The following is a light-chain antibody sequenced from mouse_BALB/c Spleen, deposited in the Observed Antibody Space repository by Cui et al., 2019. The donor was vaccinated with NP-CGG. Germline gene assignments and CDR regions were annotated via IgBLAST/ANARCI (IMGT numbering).Light chain of an antibody. Sequence: QAVVTQESALTTSPGETVTLTCRSNTGAVTHSNYANWVQEQPDHLFTGLIGGTNNRAPGVPARFSGSLIVDKAALTITGAQTEDEAIYFCALWYSNHWVFGGGTKLTVL. CDR3: ALWYSNHWV. CDR1: TGAVTHSNY. CDR2: GTN. J-gene: IGLJ1*01. V-gene: IGLV1*01.